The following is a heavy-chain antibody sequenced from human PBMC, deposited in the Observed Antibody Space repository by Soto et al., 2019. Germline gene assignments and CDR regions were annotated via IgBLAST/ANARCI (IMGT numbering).Heavy chain of an antibody. CDR3: AKDRVYYGSGKLFDY. Sequence: EVQLLESGGGLVQPGGSLRLSCAASGFTFSSYAMSWVRQAPGKGLEWVSAISGSGGSTYYADSVKGRFTISRDNSKNTQYLQMNSLRAEDTAVYYCAKDRVYYGSGKLFDYWGQGTLVTVSS. D-gene: IGHD3-10*01. J-gene: IGHJ4*02. V-gene: IGHV3-23*01. CDR1: GFTFSSYA. CDR2: ISGSGGST.